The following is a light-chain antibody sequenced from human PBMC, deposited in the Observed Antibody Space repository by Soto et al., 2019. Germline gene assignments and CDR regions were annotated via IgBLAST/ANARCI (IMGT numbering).Light chain of an antibody. J-gene: IGKJ5*01. CDR2: AAS. V-gene: IGKV1-39*01. Sequence: DIQMTQSPSSLSASVGDRVTITCRASQSISSYLNWYQQKPGKAPKLLIYAASSLQSGVPSRFSGSGPGTDFTLTISSLQPEDFATYYCQQSYSTPGITFGQGTRLEIK. CDR1: QSISSY. CDR3: QQSYSTPGIT.